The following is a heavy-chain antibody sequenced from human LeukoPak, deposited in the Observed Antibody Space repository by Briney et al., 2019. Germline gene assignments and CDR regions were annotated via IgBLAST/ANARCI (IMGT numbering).Heavy chain of an antibody. V-gene: IGHV4-61*02. CDR1: GGSISSGSYY. CDR3: ASLNKSSSWYFY. CDR2: IYTSGST. D-gene: IGHD6-13*01. Sequence: SQTLSLTCTVSGGSISSGSYYWSWIRQPAGKGLEWIGRIYTSGSTNYNPSLKSRVTISVDTSKNQFSLKLSSVTAADTAVYYCASLNKSSSWYFYWGQGTLVTVSS. J-gene: IGHJ4*02.